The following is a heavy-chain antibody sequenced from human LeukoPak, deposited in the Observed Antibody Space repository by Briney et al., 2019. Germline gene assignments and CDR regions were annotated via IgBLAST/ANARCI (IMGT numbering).Heavy chain of an antibody. D-gene: IGHD2-2*01. J-gene: IGHJ4*02. CDR3: AKVTVVVPAASDY. Sequence: GGSLRLSCAASGFTFSSYAMSWVRQAPGKGLEWVTAISGSGGSTYYADSVKGRFTISRDNSKNTLYLQMNSLRAEDTAVYYCAKVTVVVPAASDYWGQGTLVTVSS. CDR1: GFTFSSYA. CDR2: ISGSGGST. V-gene: IGHV3-23*01.